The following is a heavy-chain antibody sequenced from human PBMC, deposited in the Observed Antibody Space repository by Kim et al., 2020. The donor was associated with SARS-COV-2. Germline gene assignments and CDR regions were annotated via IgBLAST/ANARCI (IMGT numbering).Heavy chain of an antibody. CDR3: AQVGRRPYYDYVWGSYRNQGPTHDAFDI. V-gene: IGHV3-43*02. Sequence: GGSLRLSCAASGFTFDDYAMHWVRQAPGKGLEWVSLISGDGGSTYYADSVKGRFTISRDNSKNSLYLQMNSLRTEDTALYYCAQVGRRPYYDYVWGSYRNQGPTHDAFDIWGQGTMVTVSS. CDR2: ISGDGGST. J-gene: IGHJ3*02. D-gene: IGHD3-16*02. CDR1: GFTFDDYA.